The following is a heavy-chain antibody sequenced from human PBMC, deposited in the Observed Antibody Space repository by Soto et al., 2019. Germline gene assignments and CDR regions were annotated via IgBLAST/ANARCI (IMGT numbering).Heavy chain of an antibody. Sequence: QVQLVQSGAEVKKPGSSVKVSCNASGGTFSSYAISWVRQAPGQGLEWMGGIIPIFGTANYAQKFQGRVTITADKSTSTAYMELSSLRSEDTAVYYCATRGRPYCSGGSCYQYYYYGMDVWGQGTTVTVSS. CDR2: IIPIFGTA. CDR1: GGTFSSYA. D-gene: IGHD2-15*01. V-gene: IGHV1-69*06. J-gene: IGHJ6*02. CDR3: ATRGRPYCSGGSCYQYYYYGMDV.